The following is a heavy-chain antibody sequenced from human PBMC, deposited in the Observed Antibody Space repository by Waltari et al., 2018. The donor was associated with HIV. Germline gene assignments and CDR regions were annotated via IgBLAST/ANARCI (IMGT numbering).Heavy chain of an antibody. CDR2: IYYSGSI. CDR1: GDSISGYY. CDR3: ARNIGSKYNF. Sequence: QVALQESGPRLVKPSETLSLTCIVSGDSISGYYWSWIRQTPTKGLEWIGYIYYSGSIYYNPSFKSRVIISLDTSKNQFSLNVTSVTAADTAVYYCARNIGSKYNFWGQGTLVTVSS. V-gene: IGHV4-59*01. D-gene: IGHD1-26*01. J-gene: IGHJ4*02.